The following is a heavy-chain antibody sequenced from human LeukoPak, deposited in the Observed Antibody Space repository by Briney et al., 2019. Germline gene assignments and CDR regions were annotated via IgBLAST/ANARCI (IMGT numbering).Heavy chain of an antibody. CDR2: ISSSSSTI. CDR3: ARESDYDFWSGQDAFDI. V-gene: IGHV3-48*01. J-gene: IGHJ3*02. D-gene: IGHD3-3*01. Sequence: GGSLRLSCAASGFTFSSYSMNWVRQAPGKGLEWVSYISSSSSTIYYADSVKGRFTISRDNAKNSLYLQMNSLRAEDTAVYYCARESDYDFWSGQDAFDIWGQGTMVTVSS. CDR1: GFTFSSYS.